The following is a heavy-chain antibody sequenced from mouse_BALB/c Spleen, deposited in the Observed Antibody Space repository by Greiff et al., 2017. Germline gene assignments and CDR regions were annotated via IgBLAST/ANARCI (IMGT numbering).Heavy chain of an antibody. J-gene: IGHJ3*01. CDR2: INPSTGYT. CDR3: ARKLKYGNYVFAY. Sequence: QVQLQQSGAELAKPGASVKMSCKASGYTFTSYWMHWVKQRPGQGLEWIGYINPSTGYTEYNQKFKDKATLTADKSSSTAYMQLSSLTSEDSAVYYCARKLKYGNYVFAYWGQGTLVTVSA. CDR1: GYTFTSYW. V-gene: IGHV1-7*01. D-gene: IGHD2-10*02.